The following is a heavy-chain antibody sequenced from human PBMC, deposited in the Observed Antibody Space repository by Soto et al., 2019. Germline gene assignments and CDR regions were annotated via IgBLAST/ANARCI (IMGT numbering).Heavy chain of an antibody. Sequence: QVQLQESGPGLVKPSQTLSLTCTVSGGSIGSGVYFWSWIRQPPGKGLEWIGFISYTGSAHYNPSLKSRVAISVDTSKNQFSLKLTSVSAADAAVYYCATMGATTGSYYFEYWGQGTLVTVS. CDR2: ISYTGSA. D-gene: IGHD1-26*01. V-gene: IGHV4-30-4*01. CDR3: ATMGATTGSYYFEY. CDR1: GGSIGSGVYF. J-gene: IGHJ4*02.